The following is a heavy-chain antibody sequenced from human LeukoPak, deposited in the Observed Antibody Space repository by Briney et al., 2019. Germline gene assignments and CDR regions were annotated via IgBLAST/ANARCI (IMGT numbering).Heavy chain of an antibody. CDR3: AKDYAAYQLRGPRGYYFDY. J-gene: IGHJ4*02. CDR1: GFTFSSYA. D-gene: IGHD2-2*01. V-gene: IGHV3-23*01. Sequence: PGGSLRLSCAASGFTFSSYAMSWVRQAPGKGLEWVSAISGSGGSTYYADSVKGRFTISRDNSKDTLYLQMNSLRAEDTAVYYCAKDYAAYQLRGPRGYYFDYWGQGTLVTVSS. CDR2: ISGSGGST.